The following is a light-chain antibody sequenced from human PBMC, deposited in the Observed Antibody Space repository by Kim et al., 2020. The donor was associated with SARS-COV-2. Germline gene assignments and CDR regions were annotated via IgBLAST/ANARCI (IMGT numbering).Light chain of an antibody. CDR2: DVS. CDR3: SSYTSSSTLHV. V-gene: IGLV2-14*03. Sequence: QSLTLSCTEPSSAFGGYNYVSWYQQHPGKAPKLMIYDVSNRPSGVSNRFSGSKSGNTASLTISGLQAEDEADYYCSSYTSSSTLHVFGTGTKVTVL. CDR1: SSAFGGYNY. J-gene: IGLJ1*01.